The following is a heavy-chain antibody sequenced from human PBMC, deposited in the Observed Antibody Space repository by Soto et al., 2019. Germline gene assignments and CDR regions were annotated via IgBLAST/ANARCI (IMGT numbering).Heavy chain of an antibody. CDR3: ARWSAIVGGAEALDV. D-gene: IGHD1-26*01. CDR2: LSAYNGDT. J-gene: IGHJ3*01. CDR1: GYTFINYG. V-gene: IGHV1-18*01. Sequence: QVQLVQSGAEVKKPGASVRVSCKTSGYTFINYGITWVRQAPGQGLEWMGWLSAYNGDTSSSEKLQDRFTMTTDTSTNTVYMDLRSLTSDDTAVYYCARWSAIVGGAEALDVWGQGTMV.